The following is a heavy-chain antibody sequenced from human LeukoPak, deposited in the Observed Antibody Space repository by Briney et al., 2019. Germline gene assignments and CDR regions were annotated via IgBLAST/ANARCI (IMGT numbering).Heavy chain of an antibody. CDR1: GGSFSGYY. V-gene: IGHV3-11*04. CDR3: ARGGGSQYYLDY. J-gene: IGHJ4*02. D-gene: IGHD3-16*01. CDR2: ISSSGSTI. Sequence: LSLTCAVYGGSFSGYYWSWIRQPPGKGLEWVSYISSSGSTIYYADSVKGRFTISRDNAKNSLYLQMNSLRAEDTAVYYCARGGGSQYYLDYWRQGTLVTVSS.